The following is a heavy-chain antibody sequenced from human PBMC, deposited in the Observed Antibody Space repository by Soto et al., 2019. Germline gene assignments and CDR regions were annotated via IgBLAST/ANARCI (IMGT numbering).Heavy chain of an antibody. V-gene: IGHV3-23*01. CDR1: GFTFNNYA. J-gene: IGHJ4*02. D-gene: IGHD2-8*01. CDR3: AKVQALYVGGFDY. Sequence: EVQLLESGGGLVQPGGSLRLSCAASGFTFNNYAMSWARQAPGKGLEWVSGLSGSGGSTYYADSVKGRFTISRDNSKNTLYLQMKSLRAEDTAVYYCAKVQALYVGGFDYWGQGTLVTVSS. CDR2: LSGSGGST.